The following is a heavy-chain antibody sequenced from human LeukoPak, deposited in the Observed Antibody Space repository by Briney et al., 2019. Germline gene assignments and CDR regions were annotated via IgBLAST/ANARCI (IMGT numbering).Heavy chain of an antibody. CDR2: ISSRSNYI. Sequence: KPGGSLRLSCAASGFTFSSYNMNWVRQAPGKGLEWVSSISSRSNYIYLADSLKGRFTISRDNAKNSLYLQMNSLRVEDTAMYYCARDRAVYSDSRGYYSDAFDIWGQGTMVTVSS. V-gene: IGHV3-21*01. CDR1: GFTFSSYN. D-gene: IGHD3-22*01. J-gene: IGHJ3*02. CDR3: ARDRAVYSDSRGYYSDAFDI.